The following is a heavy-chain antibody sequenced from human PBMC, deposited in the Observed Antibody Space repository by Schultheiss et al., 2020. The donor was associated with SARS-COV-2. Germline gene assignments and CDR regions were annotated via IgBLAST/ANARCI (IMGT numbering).Heavy chain of an antibody. Sequence: GGSLRLSCAASGFTFNSYAMSWVRQAPGKGLEWVSVISGSGVSTYYADSVKGRFTISRDNSKNTLYLQMSSLRAEDTAVYYCVKDQSITIFGVVIFDYWGQGTLVTVSS. D-gene: IGHD3-3*01. CDR2: ISGSGVST. V-gene: IGHV3-23*01. CDR1: GFTFNSYA. J-gene: IGHJ4*02. CDR3: VKDQSITIFGVVIFDY.